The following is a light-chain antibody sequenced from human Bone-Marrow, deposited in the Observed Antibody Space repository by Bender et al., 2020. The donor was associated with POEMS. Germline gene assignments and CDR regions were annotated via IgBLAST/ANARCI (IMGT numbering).Light chain of an antibody. V-gene: IGLV3-21*02. Sequence: SYVVTQPPSVSVAPGQTAKITCGGNDIGSQSVHWYQQKPGQAPVLVVYDDRDRPSGIPERFSGSNSWNTATLTISRVGAGDEADYYCQVWVSSGDHWVFGGGTKLTVL. CDR1: DIGSQS. J-gene: IGLJ3*02. CDR2: DDR. CDR3: QVWVSSGDHWV.